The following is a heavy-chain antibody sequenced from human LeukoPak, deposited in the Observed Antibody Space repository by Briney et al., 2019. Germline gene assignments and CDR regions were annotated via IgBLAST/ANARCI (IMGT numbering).Heavy chain of an antibody. CDR3: ARSGYSGYDYRPLYY. Sequence: PSETLSLTCAVYGGSFSGYYRSWIRQPPGKGLEWIGEINHSGSTNYNPSLKSRVTISVDTSKNQFSLKLSSVTAADTAVYYCARSGYSGYDYRPLYYWGQGTLVSVSS. V-gene: IGHV4-34*01. J-gene: IGHJ4*02. CDR2: INHSGST. CDR1: GGSFSGYY. D-gene: IGHD5-12*01.